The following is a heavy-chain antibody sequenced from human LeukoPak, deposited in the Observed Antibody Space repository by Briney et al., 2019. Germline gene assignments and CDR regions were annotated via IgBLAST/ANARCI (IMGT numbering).Heavy chain of an antibody. CDR3: VRSLDY. J-gene: IGHJ4*02. CDR2: ITGSGGFT. V-gene: IGHV3-23*01. Sequence: GGSLRLSCAASRFTFSNYGVNWVRQAPGKGLEWVSVITGSGGFTQYADSVKGRFTISRDNSKNTVYLQMNSLRVEDTALYYCVRSLDYWGQGTLVTVSS. CDR1: RFTFSNYG.